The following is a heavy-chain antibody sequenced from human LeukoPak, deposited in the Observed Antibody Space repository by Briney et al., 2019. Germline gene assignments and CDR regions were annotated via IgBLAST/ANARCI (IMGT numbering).Heavy chain of an antibody. Sequence: SETLFLTCTVSGGSISSSSYYWGWIRQPPGKGLEWIGSIYYSGSTYYNLSLKSRVTISVDTSKNQFSLKLSSVTAADTAVYYCARGGSTAMVMPETNWFDPWGQGTLVTVSS. D-gene: IGHD5-18*01. CDR1: GGSISSSSYY. CDR2: IYYSGST. V-gene: IGHV4-39*07. J-gene: IGHJ5*02. CDR3: ARGGSTAMVMPETNWFDP.